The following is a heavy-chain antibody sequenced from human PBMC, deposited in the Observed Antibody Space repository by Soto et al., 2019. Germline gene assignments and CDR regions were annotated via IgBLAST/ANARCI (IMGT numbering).Heavy chain of an antibody. V-gene: IGHV3-30-3*01. CDR3: ARDLYSSSWFGLGYLDY. J-gene: IGHJ4*02. Sequence: QVQLVESGGGVVQPGRSLRLSCAASGFTFSSYAMHWVRQAPGKGLEWVAVISYDGSNKYYADSVKGRFTISRDNSKNTLYLQMNSLRAEDTAVYYCARDLYSSSWFGLGYLDYWGQGTLVTVSS. CDR1: GFTFSSYA. D-gene: IGHD6-13*01. CDR2: ISYDGSNK.